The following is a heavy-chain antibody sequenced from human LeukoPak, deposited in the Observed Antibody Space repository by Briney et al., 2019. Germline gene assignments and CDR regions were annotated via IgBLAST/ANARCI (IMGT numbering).Heavy chain of an antibody. Sequence: SETLSLTCTVSGGSISTYYWSWIRQPPGKGLEWIGHIFRSGSTNQNPSLKGRVTMSIDTSKNQFSLKVSSVTAADTAVYYCARGEYDFWSGYSWFDP. CDR2: IFRSGST. CDR1: GGSISTYY. V-gene: IGHV4-59*01. D-gene: IGHD3-3*01. CDR3: ARGEYDFWSGYSWFDP. J-gene: IGHJ5*02.